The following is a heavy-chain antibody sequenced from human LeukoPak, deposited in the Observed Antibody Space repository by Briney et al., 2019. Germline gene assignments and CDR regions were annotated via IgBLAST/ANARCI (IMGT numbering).Heavy chain of an antibody. CDR3: ARGHSPVTTKVSYFQH. Sequence: SETLSLTCAVYVGSFSGYYWSWIRQPPGKGLEWIGEINHSGSTNYNPSLKSRVTILVDTSKNQFSLKLSSVTAADTAVYYCARGHSPVTTKVSYFQHWGQGTLVTVSS. J-gene: IGHJ1*01. D-gene: IGHD4-17*01. CDR2: INHSGST. V-gene: IGHV4-34*01. CDR1: VGSFSGYY.